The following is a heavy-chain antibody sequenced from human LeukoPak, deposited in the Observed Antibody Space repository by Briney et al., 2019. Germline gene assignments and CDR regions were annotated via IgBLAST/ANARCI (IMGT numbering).Heavy chain of an antibody. V-gene: IGHV3-23*01. J-gene: IGHJ3*02. CDR3: ATGGWRGVTASDI. CDR2: IGDSGDGT. D-gene: IGHD3-3*01. Sequence: GGSLRLSCAASGLTYSNYFMSWVSQAPGKGLEWVSRIGDSGDGTYYADSVKGRFTISRDNSKNTMYLQMNSLRVEDTAMYYCATGGWRGVTASDIWGQGTMVTVSS. CDR1: GLTYSNYF.